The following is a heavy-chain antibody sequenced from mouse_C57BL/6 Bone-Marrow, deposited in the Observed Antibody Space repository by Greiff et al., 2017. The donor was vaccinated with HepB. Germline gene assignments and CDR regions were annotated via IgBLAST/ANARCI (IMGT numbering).Heavy chain of an antibody. J-gene: IGHJ2*01. Sequence: QVQLQQSGAELVRPGTSVKVSCKASGYAFTNYLIEWVKQRPGQGLEWIGVINPGSGGTNYNEKFKSKATLTVDKSSSTAYMQLSSLTSEDSAVYYCARKWTVYYFDYWGQGTTLTVSS. CDR2: INPGSGGT. CDR3: ARKWTVYYFDY. D-gene: IGHD1-1*01. V-gene: IGHV1-54*01. CDR1: GYAFTNYL.